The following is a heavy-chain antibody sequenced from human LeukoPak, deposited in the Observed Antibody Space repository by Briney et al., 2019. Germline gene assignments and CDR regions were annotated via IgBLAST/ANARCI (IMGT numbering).Heavy chain of an antibody. Sequence: ASVKVSCKASGYTFTDYYMHWVRQAPGQGREWMGWINPNSGGTNYAQKFQGRVTMTRDTSISTAYMELRSLRSDDTAVYYCARDSRRGYSYGYDYWGQGTLVTVSS. V-gene: IGHV1-2*02. J-gene: IGHJ4*02. CDR2: INPNSGGT. CDR1: GYTFTDYY. D-gene: IGHD5-18*01. CDR3: ARDSRRGYSYGYDY.